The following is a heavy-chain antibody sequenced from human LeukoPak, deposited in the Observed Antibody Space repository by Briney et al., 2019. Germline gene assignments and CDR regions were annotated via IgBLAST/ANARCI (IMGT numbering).Heavy chain of an antibody. CDR2: INPNSGGT. V-gene: IGHV1-2*02. D-gene: IGHD2-15*01. Sequence: ASVKVSCKASGYTFTGYYMHWVRQAPGQGLEWMGWINPNSGGTNYAQKFQGRVTMTRDTSISTAYMELSRLRSDDTAVYYCVTTDIVVVVAATRTRNNWFDPWGQGTLVTVSS. J-gene: IGHJ5*02. CDR3: VTTDIVVVVAATRTRNNWFDP. CDR1: GYTFTGYY.